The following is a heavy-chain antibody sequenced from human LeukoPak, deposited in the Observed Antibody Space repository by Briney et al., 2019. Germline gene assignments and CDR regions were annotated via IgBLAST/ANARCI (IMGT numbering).Heavy chain of an antibody. CDR1: GGSISSGSYY. CDR2: FYTSGTT. V-gene: IGHV4-61*02. Sequence: KASETLSLTCTVSGGSISSGSYYWSWIRQPAGKGLEWIGRFYTSGTTTYNASLKSRATISVDTSKNQFSLTLSSVTAADTAVYYCARDRGYCGGDCYANDYWGQGTLVIVSS. J-gene: IGHJ4*02. D-gene: IGHD2-21*02. CDR3: ARDRGYCGGDCYANDY.